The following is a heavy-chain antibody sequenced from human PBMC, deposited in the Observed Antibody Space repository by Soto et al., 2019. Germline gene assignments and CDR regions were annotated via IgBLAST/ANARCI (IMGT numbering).Heavy chain of an antibody. V-gene: IGHV3-23*01. CDR3: AKTGPGSSYGYYFDS. J-gene: IGHJ4*02. D-gene: IGHD5-18*01. CDR2: ISGSGGST. Sequence: LRLSCAASGFTFSSYGMSWVRQAPGEGLEWVSGISGSGGSTYYADSVKGRFTISRDNSKNTLYLQMYSLRAEDTAVYYCAKTGPGSSYGYYFDSWGQGTLVTVS. CDR1: GFTFSSYG.